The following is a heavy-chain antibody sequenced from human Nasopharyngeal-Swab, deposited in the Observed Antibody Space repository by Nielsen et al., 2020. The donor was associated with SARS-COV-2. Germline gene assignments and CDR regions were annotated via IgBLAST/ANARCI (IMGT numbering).Heavy chain of an antibody. D-gene: IGHD6-6*01. J-gene: IGHJ5*02. Sequence: SETLSLTCTVSGGSISSYYWSWIRQPPGKGLEWIGYIYYSGSTNYNPSLKSRVTISVDTSKNQFSLKLSSVTAADTAVYYCARPDSSSSWSWFDPWGQGTLVTVSS. CDR3: ARPDSSSSWSWFDP. V-gene: IGHV4-59*08. CDR1: GGSISSYY. CDR2: IYYSGST.